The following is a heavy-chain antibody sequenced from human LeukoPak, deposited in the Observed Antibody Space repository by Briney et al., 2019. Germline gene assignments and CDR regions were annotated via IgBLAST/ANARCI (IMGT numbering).Heavy chain of an antibody. CDR1: GFTFSDHY. Sequence: PGGSLRLSCAASGFTFSDHYMDWVRQAPGKGLEWVGRIRNKANSYTTEYAASVKGRFTISRDDSKNSLYLQMNSLRAEDTAVYYCARGYSGYFYYWGQGTLVTVSS. D-gene: IGHD5-12*01. CDR3: ARGYSGYFYY. CDR2: IRNKANSYTT. V-gene: IGHV3-72*01. J-gene: IGHJ4*02.